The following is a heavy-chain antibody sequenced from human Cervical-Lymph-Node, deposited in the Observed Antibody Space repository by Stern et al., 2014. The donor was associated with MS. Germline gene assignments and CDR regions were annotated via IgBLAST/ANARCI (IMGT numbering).Heavy chain of an antibody. Sequence: VQLVESGGGLVQPGGSLRLSCAASGFMFTSYAMHWVRQAPGKGLEYVSAITGNGGSTYYANSVKGRFKISRDNSKNTLSLQMDSLRAEDMAVYYCARDPRYWGQGTLVTVSS. CDR3: ARDPRY. CDR2: ITGNGGST. J-gene: IGHJ4*02. CDR1: GFMFTSYA. V-gene: IGHV3-64*01.